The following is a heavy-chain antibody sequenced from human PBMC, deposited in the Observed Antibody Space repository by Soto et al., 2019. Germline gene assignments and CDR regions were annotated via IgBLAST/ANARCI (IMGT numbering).Heavy chain of an antibody. CDR2: ISSSSSTI. CDR3: ARTYGMITFGGVIAFDY. V-gene: IGHV3-48*01. Sequence: EVQLVESGGGLVQPGGSLRLSCAASGFTFSSYSMNWVRQAPGKGLEWVSYISSSSSTIYYADSVKGRFTISRENAKNSLYLQMNSLRAEDTAVYYCARTYGMITFGGVIAFDYWGQGTLVTVSS. J-gene: IGHJ4*02. D-gene: IGHD3-16*02. CDR1: GFTFSSYS.